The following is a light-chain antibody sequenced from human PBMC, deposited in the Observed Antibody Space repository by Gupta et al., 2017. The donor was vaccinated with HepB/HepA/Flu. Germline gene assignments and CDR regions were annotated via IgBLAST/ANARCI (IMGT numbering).Light chain of an antibody. CDR3: TSYTTSLALV. CDR1: SNDVGGYNY. V-gene: IGLV2-14*03. CDR2: SVN. Sequence: HSALTQPASVSGSPGQSITISRTGTSNDVGGYNYVSWLQQHPGKAPKLILYSVNNRPSTVSDRFSGSKSGNTASLTISGLQAEDEADYFCTSYTTSLALVFGGGTKLTVL. J-gene: IGLJ3*02.